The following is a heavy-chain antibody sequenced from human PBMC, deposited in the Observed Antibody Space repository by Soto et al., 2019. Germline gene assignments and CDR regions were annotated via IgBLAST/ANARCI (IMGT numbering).Heavy chain of an antibody. D-gene: IGHD6-6*01. CDR3: ARDYSSSGGMDV. Sequence: EVQLVESGGGLVKPGGSLRLSCAASGFTFSSYSMNWVRQAPGKGLEWVSSISSSSSYIYYADSVKGRFTISRDNAKNSLYRQMNSLRAEDTAVYYCARDYSSSGGMDVWGQGTTVTVSS. V-gene: IGHV3-21*01. CDR1: GFTFSSYS. J-gene: IGHJ6*02. CDR2: ISSSSSYI.